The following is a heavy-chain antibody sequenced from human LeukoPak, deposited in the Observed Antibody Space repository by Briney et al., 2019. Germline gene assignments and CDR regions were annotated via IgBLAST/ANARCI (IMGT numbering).Heavy chain of an antibody. Sequence: SETLSLTCTVSGGSISSGGYYWSWIRQPPGKGLEWIGYIYHSGSTYYNPSLKSRVTISVDTSKNQFSLKLSSVTAADTAVYYCARGWGSGSYVAFDIWGQGTMVTVSS. CDR1: GGSISSGGYY. V-gene: IGHV4-30-2*01. J-gene: IGHJ3*02. D-gene: IGHD3-10*01. CDR2: IYHSGST. CDR3: ARGWGSGSYVAFDI.